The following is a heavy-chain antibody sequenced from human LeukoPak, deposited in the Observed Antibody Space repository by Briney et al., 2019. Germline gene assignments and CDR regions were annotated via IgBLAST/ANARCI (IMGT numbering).Heavy chain of an antibody. Sequence: SETLSLTCTVSGGSISSYYWSWIRQPAGKGLEWLGRIYTSGSTNYNPSLKSRVTMSVDTSKNQFSLKLSSVTAADTAVYYCAREEIKRYCRSTSCHARYYYYYMDVWGKGTTVTVSS. J-gene: IGHJ6*03. CDR3: AREEIKRYCRSTSCHARYYYYYMDV. CDR2: IYTSGST. V-gene: IGHV4-4*07. D-gene: IGHD2-2*01. CDR1: GGSISSYY.